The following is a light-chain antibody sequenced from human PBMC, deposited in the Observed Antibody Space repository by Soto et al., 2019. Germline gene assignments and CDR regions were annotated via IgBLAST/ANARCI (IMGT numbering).Light chain of an antibody. Sequence: EIVLTQSPGTLSLSPGERATLSCRASQSVSGSNLAWYQQKPGQAPRLLTYGASSRASGIPDRFSGSGYGTDFSLTISRLEPEDFAVYYCQQYGSSPRTFGQGTKLEIK. J-gene: IGKJ2*01. V-gene: IGKV3-20*01. CDR3: QQYGSSPRT. CDR2: GAS. CDR1: QSVSGSN.